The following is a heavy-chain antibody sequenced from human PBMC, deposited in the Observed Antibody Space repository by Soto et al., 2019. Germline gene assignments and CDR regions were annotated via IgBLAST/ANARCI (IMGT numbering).Heavy chain of an antibody. CDR1: GFTFSGFF. J-gene: IGHJ4*02. Sequence: VQLVDSGGGLVQPGGSLRLSCAASGFTFSGFFMTWVRQAPGKGLEWVANIRQDASEKNYVDSVRGRFTISRDNAENTLYLQMNNLKAEDTALYYCTRDWRHFVHWCQGALVTVSS. CDR3: TRDWRHFVH. CDR2: IRQDASEK. V-gene: IGHV3-7*04.